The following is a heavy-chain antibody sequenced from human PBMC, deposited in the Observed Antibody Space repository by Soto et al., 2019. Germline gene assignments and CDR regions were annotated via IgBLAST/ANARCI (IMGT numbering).Heavy chain of an antibody. CDR1: GYTFTSYD. D-gene: IGHD2-2*01. CDR3: GRAGSTSNLDY. J-gene: IGHJ4*02. Sequence: ASVKVSCKASGYTFTSYDINWVRQATGQGLEWMGWMNPNSGNTNYAQKFQGRVTMTRNTSIITAYMELSSLRSEDTAVYYCGRAGSTSNLDYWGQGSLVTVSS. V-gene: IGHV1-8*01. CDR2: MNPNSGNT.